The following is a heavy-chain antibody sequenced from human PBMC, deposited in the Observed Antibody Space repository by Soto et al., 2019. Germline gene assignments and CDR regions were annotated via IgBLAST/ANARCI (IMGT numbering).Heavy chain of an antibody. D-gene: IGHD6-6*01. V-gene: IGHV1-46*01. Sequence: QVQLVQSGAEVKKPGASVKVSCKASGYSFTNYYIHWVRQAPGQGLEWMGIINPSGGSTSYAQKSQGRVTMTRDTSTSTGYMELSSLRSEDTAVYYCARVGYSSSSGSSGMDVWGQGTTVTVSS. CDR2: INPSGGST. J-gene: IGHJ6*02. CDR3: ARVGYSSSSGSSGMDV. CDR1: GYSFTNYY.